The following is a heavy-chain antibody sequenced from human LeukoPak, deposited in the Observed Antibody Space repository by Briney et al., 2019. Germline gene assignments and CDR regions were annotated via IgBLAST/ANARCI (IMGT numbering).Heavy chain of an antibody. Sequence: GGSLRLSCAASGFTFSTYAMNWVRQAPGKGLEWVAVISYDGRQNYYADSVKGRFTISRDNAKNSLYLQMNSLRADDTAVYYCARFAAGGSYYYYMDVWGKGTAVTVSS. D-gene: IGHD6-25*01. CDR3: ARFAAGGSYYYYMDV. CDR2: ISYDGRQN. V-gene: IGHV3-30*04. J-gene: IGHJ6*03. CDR1: GFTFSTYA.